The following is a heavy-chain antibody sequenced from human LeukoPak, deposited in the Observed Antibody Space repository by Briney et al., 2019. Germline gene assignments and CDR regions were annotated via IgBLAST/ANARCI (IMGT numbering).Heavy chain of an antibody. CDR2: MFHGGNT. V-gene: IGHV4-39*07. CDR1: VVSMNSDNYY. Sequence: SETLCLTCTVSVVSMNSDNYYWGWIRQPPGKGLEWIGSMFHGGNTHYNPSLKSRVTMSTDTSKNEFSLKGTSVTAADTAVYYCARRAQYYYVLDVWGQGTTVTVSS. CDR3: ARRAQYYYVLDV. J-gene: IGHJ6*02.